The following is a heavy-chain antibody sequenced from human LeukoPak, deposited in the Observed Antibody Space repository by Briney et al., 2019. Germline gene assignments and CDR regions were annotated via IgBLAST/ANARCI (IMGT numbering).Heavy chain of an antibody. Sequence: SETLSLTCTVSGGSISPYYWSWLRQPPGKGLEWIGYVSYSGSTKNNPSLKSRVTISVDTSKNQFSLKLTSVTAADTAVYYCAKEGAESFPDAFDIWGQGTMITVSS. CDR2: VSYSGST. V-gene: IGHV4-59*01. CDR3: AKEGAESFPDAFDI. CDR1: GGSISPYY. D-gene: IGHD3-10*01. J-gene: IGHJ3*02.